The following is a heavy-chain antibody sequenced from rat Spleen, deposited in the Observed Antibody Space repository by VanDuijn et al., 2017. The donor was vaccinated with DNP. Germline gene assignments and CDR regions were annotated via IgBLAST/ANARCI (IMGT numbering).Heavy chain of an antibody. Sequence: EVQLVESGGGLVQPGRSLKLSCAASGFTFGDYDMAWVRQAPKRGLEWVTTITYVGRITYYRDSVKGRFTVARDNAKSTLDLQMDSLTSEDTATYYCTRYYDSFDYWGQGVMVTVSS. V-gene: IGHV5-7*01. CDR3: TRYYDSFDY. CDR2: ITYVGRIT. D-gene: IGHD1-1*01. J-gene: IGHJ2*01. CDR1: GFTFGDYD.